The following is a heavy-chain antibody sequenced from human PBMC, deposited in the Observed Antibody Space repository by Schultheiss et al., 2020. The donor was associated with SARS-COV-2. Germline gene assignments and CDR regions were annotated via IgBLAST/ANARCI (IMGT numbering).Heavy chain of an antibody. CDR1: GFTFSSYS. Sequence: GGSLRLSCSASGFTFSSYSMNWVRQAPGKGLEWVSAISGSGSSTYYADFVKGRFTISRDNSKNTLYLQMNSLRAEDTAVYYCARETMVQYYFDYWGQGTLVTVSS. CDR2: ISGSGSST. CDR3: ARETMVQYYFDY. V-gene: IGHV3-23*01. J-gene: IGHJ4*02. D-gene: IGHD3-10*01.